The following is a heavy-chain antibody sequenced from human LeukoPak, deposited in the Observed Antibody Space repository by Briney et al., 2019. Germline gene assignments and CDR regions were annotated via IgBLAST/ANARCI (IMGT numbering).Heavy chain of an antibody. J-gene: IGHJ4*02. V-gene: IGHV3-23*01. CDR1: RFTFSTYA. Sequence: GGSLRLSCTASRFTFSTYAMSWVRQAPGRGLEWVSSISGSGDTTYYTGSVKGRFTISRDNSKNALYLQMSSLRAEDTAVYYCAKSQRNDQQVVQRIDYWGQGTLVTVSS. CDR3: AKSQRNDQQVVQRIDY. D-gene: IGHD2-2*01. CDR2: ISGSGDTT.